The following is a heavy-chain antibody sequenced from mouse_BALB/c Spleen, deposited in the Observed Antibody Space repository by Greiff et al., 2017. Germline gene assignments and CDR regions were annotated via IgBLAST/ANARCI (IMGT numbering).Heavy chain of an antibody. Sequence: EVHLVESGGGLVQPGGSLKLSCAASGFTFSSYTMSWVRQTPEKRLEWVAYISNGGGSTYYPDTVKGRFTISRDNAKNTLYLQMGSLKSEDTAMYYCARGTALIDYWGQGTTLTVSS. CDR2: ISNGGGST. CDR3: ARGTALIDY. D-gene: IGHD1-2*01. CDR1: GFTFSSYT. J-gene: IGHJ2*01. V-gene: IGHV5-12-2*01.